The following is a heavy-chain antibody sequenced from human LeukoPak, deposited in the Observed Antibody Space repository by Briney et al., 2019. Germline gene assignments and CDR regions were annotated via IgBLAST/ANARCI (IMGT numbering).Heavy chain of an antibody. CDR1: GFSFSSHA. D-gene: IGHD1-7*01. Sequence: PGGSLRLSCAVSGFSFSSHAMHWVRQAPGKGLEWVADMSYYEGDKYYADSVKGRFTISRDNSKNTLYLQMNSLKPEDTAVYYCAREGLSENYNWFDPWGQGTLVIVTS. CDR2: MSYYEGDK. V-gene: IGHV3-30-3*01. J-gene: IGHJ5*02. CDR3: AREGLSENYNWFDP.